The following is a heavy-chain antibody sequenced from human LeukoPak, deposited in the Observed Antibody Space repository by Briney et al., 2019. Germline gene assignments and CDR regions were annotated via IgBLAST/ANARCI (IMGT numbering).Heavy chain of an antibody. CDR1: GFTLSRYE. V-gene: IGHV3-48*03. Sequence: GGSLRLSCAASGFTLSRYEMNWVRQAPGKGLEWVSYISSGGSTVHYADSVKGRFTISRDNAKNSLYLQMNSLRAEDTAVYYCARVIIVGATGIWGQGTMVTVSS. J-gene: IGHJ3*02. CDR2: ISSGGSTV. CDR3: ARVIIVGATGI. D-gene: IGHD1-26*01.